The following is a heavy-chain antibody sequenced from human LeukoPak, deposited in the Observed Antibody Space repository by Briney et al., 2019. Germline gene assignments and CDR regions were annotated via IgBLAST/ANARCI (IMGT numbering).Heavy chain of an antibody. CDR2: INPSGGST. J-gene: IGHJ3*02. Sequence: VASVKVSCKASGYTFTSYYMHWVRQAPGQGLEWMGIINPSGGSTSYAQKFQGRVTMTTDTSTSTAYMELRSLRSDDTAVYYCARDPRITMVRGVIITEGGGAFDIWGQGTMVTVSS. V-gene: IGHV1-46*01. CDR1: GYTFTSYY. D-gene: IGHD3-10*01. CDR3: ARDPRITMVRGVIITEGGGAFDI.